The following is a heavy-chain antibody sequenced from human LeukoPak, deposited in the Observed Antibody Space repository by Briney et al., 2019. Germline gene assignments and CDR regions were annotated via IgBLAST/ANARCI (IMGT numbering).Heavy chain of an antibody. J-gene: IGHJ5*01. Sequence: SETLSLTCIVSGGSISSTTYYWGWIRQPPGKRLEWIGSIYYSGNTNYNPSLKSRVTISVDTSKNQFSLKLSSVTAADTAVYYCARAPVVRGVFGWFDFWGQGLLVTVSS. D-gene: IGHD3-10*01. CDR2: IYYSGNT. V-gene: IGHV4-39*07. CDR1: GGSISSTTYY. CDR3: ARAPVVRGVFGWFDF.